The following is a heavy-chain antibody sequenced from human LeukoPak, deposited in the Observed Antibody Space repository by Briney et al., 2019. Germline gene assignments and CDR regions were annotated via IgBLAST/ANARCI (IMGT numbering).Heavy chain of an antibody. D-gene: IGHD3-22*01. V-gene: IGHV3-23*01. CDR1: GFTFSSYA. J-gene: IGHJ5*02. CDR3: ANSVEYYYDSSGYLPRWFDP. Sequence: QPGASLRLSCAASGFTFSSYAMSWVRQAPGKGLEWDSAISGSGGSTYYADSVKGRFTISRDNSKNTLYLQMNSLRAEDTAVYYCANSVEYYYDSSGYLPRWFDPWGQGTLVTVSS. CDR2: ISGSGGST.